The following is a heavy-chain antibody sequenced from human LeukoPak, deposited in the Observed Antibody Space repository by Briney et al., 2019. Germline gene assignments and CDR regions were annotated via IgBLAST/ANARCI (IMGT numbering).Heavy chain of an antibody. Sequence: SETLSLTCTVSGGSISSYYWSWIRQPPGKGLEWIGEINHSGSTNYNPSLKSRVTISVDTSKNQFSLKLSSVTAADTAVYYCARVSRFLEWLLYPSWFDPWGQGTLVTVSS. J-gene: IGHJ5*02. CDR2: INHSGST. D-gene: IGHD3-3*01. CDR1: GGSISSYY. V-gene: IGHV4-34*01. CDR3: ARVSRFLEWLLYPSWFDP.